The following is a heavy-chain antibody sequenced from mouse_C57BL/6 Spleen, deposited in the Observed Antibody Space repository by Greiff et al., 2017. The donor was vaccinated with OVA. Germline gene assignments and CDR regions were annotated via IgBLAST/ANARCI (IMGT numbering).Heavy chain of an antibody. Sequence: QVHVKQSGAELAKPGASVKLSCKASGYTFTSYWMHWVKQRPGQGLEWIGYINPSSGYTKYNQKFKDKATLTADKSSSTAYMQLSSLTYEDSAGYYCARWETAQATASYFDYWGQGTTLTVSS. CDR2: INPSSGYT. J-gene: IGHJ2*01. D-gene: IGHD3-2*02. CDR3: ARWETAQATASYFDY. V-gene: IGHV1-7*01. CDR1: GYTFTSYW.